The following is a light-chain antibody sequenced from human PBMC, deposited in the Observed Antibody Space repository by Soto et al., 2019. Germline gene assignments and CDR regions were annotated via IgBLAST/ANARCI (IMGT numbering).Light chain of an antibody. V-gene: IGLV2-23*01. CDR2: DDK. Sequence: QSALTQPASVSGSPGQSITISCTGTINDVGKYDFVSWFQKHPGIVPKLIIYDDKKRPSGVSNRFSGFKSGITASLTISGLQAEDEGDYYCCSYADTSNWVFGGGTKLTVL. CDR1: INDVGKYDF. J-gene: IGLJ3*02. CDR3: CSYADTSNWV.